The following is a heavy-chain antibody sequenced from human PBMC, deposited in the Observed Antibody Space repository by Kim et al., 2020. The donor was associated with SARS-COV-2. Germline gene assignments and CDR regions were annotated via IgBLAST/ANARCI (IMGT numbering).Heavy chain of an antibody. V-gene: IGHV1-69*01. J-gene: IGHJ4*02. Sequence: YAQKSQGRVTSTADESTSTAYMGQSSLRSEDTAVYYCARVLGVRDGLFDYWGQGTLVTVSS. CDR3: ARVLGVRDGLFDY. D-gene: IGHD3-10*01.